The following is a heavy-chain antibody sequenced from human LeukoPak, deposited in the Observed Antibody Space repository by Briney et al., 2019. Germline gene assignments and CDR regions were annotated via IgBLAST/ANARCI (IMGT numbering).Heavy chain of an antibody. CDR1: GFTVSSNY. J-gene: IGHJ4*02. V-gene: IGHV3-53*01. Sequence: PGGSLRLSCAASGFTVSSNYMSWVRQAPGKGLEWVSIIYSGGSTYYADSVKGRFTISRDNSKNTLYLQMNSLRAEDTAVYYCTSGTYYSPFDYWGQGTLVTVSS. CDR2: IYSGGST. CDR3: TSGTYYSPFDY. D-gene: IGHD3-10*01.